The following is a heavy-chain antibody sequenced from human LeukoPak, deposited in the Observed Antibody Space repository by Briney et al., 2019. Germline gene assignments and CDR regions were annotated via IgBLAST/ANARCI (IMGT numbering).Heavy chain of an antibody. J-gene: IGHJ5*02. CDR1: GGTFSSYA. Sequence: SVNVSCKASGGTFSSYAISWVRQAPGQGLEWMGGIIPIFGTANYAQKFQGRVTITADESTSTAYMELSSLRSEDAAVYYCASTYCSSTSCYMDWFDPWGQGTLVTVSS. CDR2: IIPIFGTA. CDR3: ASTYCSSTSCYMDWFDP. V-gene: IGHV1-69*13. D-gene: IGHD2-2*02.